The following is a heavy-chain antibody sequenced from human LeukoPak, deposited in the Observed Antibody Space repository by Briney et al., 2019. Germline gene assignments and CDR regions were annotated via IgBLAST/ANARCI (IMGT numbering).Heavy chain of an antibody. J-gene: IGHJ6*04. CDR3: ARQRYWDMAATHRDKMDV. D-gene: IGHD2-15*01. Sequence: ASVKVSCKASGYTFTGYYMHWVRQAPGQGLEWMGWINPNSGGTNYAQKFQGRVTMTRDTSISTAYMELSRLGSDDTAVYYCARQRYWDMAATHRDKMDVWGKGTTVTISS. V-gene: IGHV1-2*02. CDR1: GYTFTGYY. CDR2: INPNSGGT.